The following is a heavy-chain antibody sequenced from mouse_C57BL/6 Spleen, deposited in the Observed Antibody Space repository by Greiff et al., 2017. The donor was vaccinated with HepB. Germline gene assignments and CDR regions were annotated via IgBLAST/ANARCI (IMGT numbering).Heavy chain of an antibody. J-gene: IGHJ2*01. D-gene: IGHD2-3*01. Sequence: EVKLVESGGDLVKPGGSLKLSCAASGFTFSSYGMSWVRQTPDKRLEWVATISSGGSYTYYPDSVKGRFTISRDNAKTTLYLQMSSLKSEDTAMYYCARRDGYYGYFDYWGQGTTLTVSS. CDR3: ARRDGYYGYFDY. CDR1: GFTFSSYG. V-gene: IGHV5-6*02. CDR2: ISSGGSYT.